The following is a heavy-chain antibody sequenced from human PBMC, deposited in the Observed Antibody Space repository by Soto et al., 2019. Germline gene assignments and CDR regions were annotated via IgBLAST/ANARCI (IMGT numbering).Heavy chain of an antibody. CDR1: GGSISSGDYY. CDR3: ARVPPDSSGPPDAFDI. D-gene: IGHD3-22*01. Sequence: TLSLTCTVSGGSISSGDYYWSWIRQPPGKGLEWIGYIYYSGSTYYNPSLKSRVTISVDTSKNQFSLKLSSVTAADTAVYYCARVPPDSSGPPDAFDIWGQGTMVTVSS. J-gene: IGHJ3*02. V-gene: IGHV4-30-4*01. CDR2: IYYSGST.